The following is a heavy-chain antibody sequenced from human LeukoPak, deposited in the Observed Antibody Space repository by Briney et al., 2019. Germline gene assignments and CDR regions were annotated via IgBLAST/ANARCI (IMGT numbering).Heavy chain of an antibody. CDR3: ARDQAEGYCSGGSCDLIKFHLAEPLGFDY. V-gene: IGHV1-18*01. CDR1: GYTFSSYG. J-gene: IGHJ4*02. CDR2: ISAYNGNT. Sequence: ASVKVSCKASGYTFSSYGISWVRQAPGQGLEWMGWISAYNGNTNYAQKLQGRVTMTTDTSTSTAYMELRSLRSDDTAVYYCARDQAEGYCSGGSCDLIKFHLAEPLGFDYWGQGTLVTVSS. D-gene: IGHD2-15*01.